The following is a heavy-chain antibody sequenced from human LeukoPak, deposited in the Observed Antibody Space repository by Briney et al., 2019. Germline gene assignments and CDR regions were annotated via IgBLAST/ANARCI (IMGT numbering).Heavy chain of an antibody. V-gene: IGHV3-23*01. CDR1: GFTFSSFG. J-gene: IGHJ5*02. CDR3: AKAPRSLWFGELSWFDP. Sequence: GGSLRLSCAASGFTFSSFGMSWVRQAPGKGLDWVSSISGSGGITYYADSVKGRFTISRDNSKNTLYLQMNSLRAEDTAAYYCAKAPRSLWFGELSWFDPWGQGTLVTVSS. D-gene: IGHD3-10*01. CDR2: ISGSGGIT.